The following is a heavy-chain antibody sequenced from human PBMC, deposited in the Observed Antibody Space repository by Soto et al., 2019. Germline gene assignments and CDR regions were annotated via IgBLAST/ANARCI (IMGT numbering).Heavy chain of an antibody. J-gene: IGHJ5*02. V-gene: IGHV1-69*04. CDR3: ARDPTYYYGSGSPDWFDP. Sequence: SVKVSCKASGGTFSSYTISWVRQAPGQGLEWMGRIIPILGIANYAQKFQGRVTITADKSTSTAYMELSSLRSEDTAVYYCARDPTYYYGSGSPDWFDPWGQGTLVTVSS. CDR1: GGTFSSYT. CDR2: IIPILGIA. D-gene: IGHD3-10*01.